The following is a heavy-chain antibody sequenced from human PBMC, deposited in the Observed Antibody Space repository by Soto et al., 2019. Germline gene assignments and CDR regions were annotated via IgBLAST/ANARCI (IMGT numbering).Heavy chain of an antibody. D-gene: IGHD6-19*01. CDR1: GFTFSIYA. V-gene: IGHV3-64*04. CDR2: ISINGGST. Sequence: GGSLRLSCSASGFTFSIYAMHWVRQAPGKGLEYVSSISINGGSTHYADSVKGRFTISRDNAKNSLYLQMNSLRAEDTAVYYCARDRECSSGCFGYGMDVWGQGTTVTVSS. J-gene: IGHJ6*02. CDR3: ARDRECSSGCFGYGMDV.